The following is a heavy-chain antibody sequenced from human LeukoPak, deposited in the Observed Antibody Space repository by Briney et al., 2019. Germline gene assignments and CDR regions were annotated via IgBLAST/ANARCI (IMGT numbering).Heavy chain of an antibody. V-gene: IGHV3-48*03. CDR2: ISSSGSTI. CDR3: AREGHGYYFDY. D-gene: IGHD5-24*01. CDR1: GFTFSSYE. Sequence: GGSLRLSCAASGFTFSSYEMNWVRQAPGKGLEWVSYISSSGSTIYYADSVKGRFTISRDNAKNSLYLQMNSLRAGDTAVYYCAREGHGYYFDYWGQGTLVTVSS. J-gene: IGHJ4*02.